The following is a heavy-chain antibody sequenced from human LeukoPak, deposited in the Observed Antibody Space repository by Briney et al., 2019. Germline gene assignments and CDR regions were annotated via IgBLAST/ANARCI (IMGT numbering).Heavy chain of an antibody. CDR3: ARDPYGSIDY. Sequence: SQTLSLTCTVSGGSISSGGYYWSWIRQHPGKGLEWIGHIYYSGSTYYNPSLKSRVTISVDTSKNQFSLKLSSVTAADTAVYYCARDPYGSIDYWGQGTQVAVSS. D-gene: IGHD3-10*01. V-gene: IGHV4-31*03. CDR1: GGSISSGGYY. CDR2: IYYSGST. J-gene: IGHJ4*02.